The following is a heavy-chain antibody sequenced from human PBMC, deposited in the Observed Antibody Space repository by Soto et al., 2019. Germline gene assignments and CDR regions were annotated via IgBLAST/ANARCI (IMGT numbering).Heavy chain of an antibody. D-gene: IGHD3-22*01. J-gene: IGHJ3*02. V-gene: IGHV4-30-4*01. CDR1: GGSISSGDYY. CDR3: ARGHYYDSSGYFRAFDI. Sequence: SETLSLTCTVSGGSISSGDYYWSWIRQPPGKGLEWIGYIYYSGSSYYNPSLKRRVTISVDTSKNQFSLKLSSVTAADTAVYYCARGHYYDSSGYFRAFDIWGQGTMVTVSS. CDR2: IYYSGSS.